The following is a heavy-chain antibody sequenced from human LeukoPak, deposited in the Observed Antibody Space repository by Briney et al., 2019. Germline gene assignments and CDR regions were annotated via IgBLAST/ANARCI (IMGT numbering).Heavy chain of an antibody. CDR3: ARHMVLSPCDY. CDR2: ISASGSMT. Sequence: KPGGSLRLSCAASEFTFSDYCMTWIREAPGKGLEWISSISASGSMTFYADSVKDRFTISRDNAKNSLHLQVNSLRAEDTAVYFCARHMVLSPCDYWGQGTLVTVAS. V-gene: IGHV3-11*01. J-gene: IGHJ4*02. CDR1: EFTFSDYC. D-gene: IGHD4/OR15-4a*01.